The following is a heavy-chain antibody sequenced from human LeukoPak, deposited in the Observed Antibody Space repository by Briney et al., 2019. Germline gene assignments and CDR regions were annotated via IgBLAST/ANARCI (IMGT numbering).Heavy chain of an antibody. Sequence: KPSETLSLTCAVYGGSFSGCYWSWIRQPPGKGLEWIGEINHSGSTNYNPSLKSRVTISVDTSKNQFSLKLSSVTAADTAVYYCARVSPLPIAAAGLYYFDYWGQGTLVTVSS. V-gene: IGHV4-34*01. CDR1: GGSFSGCY. J-gene: IGHJ4*02. CDR2: INHSGST. CDR3: ARVSPLPIAAAGLYYFDY. D-gene: IGHD6-13*01.